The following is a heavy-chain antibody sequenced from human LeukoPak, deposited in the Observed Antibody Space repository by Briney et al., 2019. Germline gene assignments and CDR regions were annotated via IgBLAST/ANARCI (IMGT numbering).Heavy chain of an antibody. CDR2: ISAYNGNT. J-gene: IGHJ4*02. D-gene: IGHD1-26*01. Sequence: GASVKVSCKASGYTFTSYGISWVRQAPGQGLEWMGWISAYNGNTNYAQKLQGRVTMTTDTSTSTAYMELRSLRSDDTAVYYCARDGGSGSYFPYFDYWGQGTLVTVSS. V-gene: IGHV1-18*01. CDR1: GYTFTSYG. CDR3: ARDGGSGSYFPYFDY.